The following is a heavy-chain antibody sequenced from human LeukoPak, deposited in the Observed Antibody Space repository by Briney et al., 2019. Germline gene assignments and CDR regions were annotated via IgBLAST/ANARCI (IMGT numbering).Heavy chain of an antibody. CDR1: GGSFSGYY. V-gene: IGHV4-34*01. J-gene: IGHJ4*02. CDR2: INHSGST. CDR3: ARVRGHNHYYHSNSGLGY. Sequence: SETLSLTCAVYGGSFSGYYWSWIRQPPGKGLEWIGEINHSGSTNYNPSLKSRVTISVDTSKNQFSLKLSSVTAADTAVYYCARVRGHNHYYHSNSGLGYWGQGTLVTVSS. D-gene: IGHD3-22*01.